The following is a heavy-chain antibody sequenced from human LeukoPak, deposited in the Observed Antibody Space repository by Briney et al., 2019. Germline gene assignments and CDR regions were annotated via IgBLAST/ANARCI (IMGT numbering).Heavy chain of an antibody. V-gene: IGHV1-46*01. CDR3: ARGPPLGDSRYVVDY. Sequence: GASVKVSCKASGYTFTSYYMHWVRQAPGQGLEWMGIINPSGGSTSYAQKFQGRVTMTRDTSTSTVYMELSGLRSEDTAVYYCARGPPLGDSRYVVDYWGQGTLVTVSS. CDR2: INPSGGST. J-gene: IGHJ4*02. CDR1: GYTFTSYY. D-gene: IGHD4-17*01.